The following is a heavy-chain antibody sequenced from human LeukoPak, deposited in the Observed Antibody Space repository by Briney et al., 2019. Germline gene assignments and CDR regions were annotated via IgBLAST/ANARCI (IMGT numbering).Heavy chain of an antibody. CDR2: IIPIFGTA. Sequence: SVKVSCKASGGTFSSYAISWVRQAPGQGLEWMGGIIPIFGTANYAQKFQGRVTITADESTSTAYMELSSLRSEDTAVYYCARVYSSGWGFDYRGQGTLVTVSS. D-gene: IGHD6-19*01. CDR3: ARVYSSGWGFDY. J-gene: IGHJ4*02. V-gene: IGHV1-69*01. CDR1: GGTFSSYA.